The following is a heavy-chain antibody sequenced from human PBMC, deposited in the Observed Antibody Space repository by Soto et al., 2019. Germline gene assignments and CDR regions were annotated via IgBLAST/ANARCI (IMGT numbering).Heavy chain of an antibody. D-gene: IGHD1-26*01. J-gene: IGHJ4*02. V-gene: IGHV5-10-1*01. CDR1: GYSFTSYW. CDR2: IDPSDSYT. CDR3: ARGLVGATANVDY. Sequence: GESLKISCKGSGYSFTSYWISWMRQMPGKGLEWMGRIDPSDSYTNYSPSFQGHVTISADKSISTAYLQWSSLKASDTAMYYCARGLVGATANVDYWGQGTLVTVSS.